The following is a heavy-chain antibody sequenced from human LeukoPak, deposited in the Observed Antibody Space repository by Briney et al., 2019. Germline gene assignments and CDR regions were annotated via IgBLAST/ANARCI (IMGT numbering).Heavy chain of an antibody. Sequence: SETLSLTCAVSGYSISSSNWWGWIRQPPGKGLEWIGYIYYSGSTYYNPSLKSRVTISVDRSKNQFSLKLSSVTAADTAVYYCARGYLQFNPSPRFDPWGQGTLVTVSS. V-gene: IGHV4-28*03. CDR2: IYYSGST. J-gene: IGHJ5*02. CDR1: GYSISSSNW. D-gene: IGHD4-4*01. CDR3: ARGYLQFNPSPRFDP.